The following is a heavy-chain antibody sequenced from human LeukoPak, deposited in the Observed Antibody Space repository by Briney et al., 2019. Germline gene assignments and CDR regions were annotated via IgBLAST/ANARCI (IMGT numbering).Heavy chain of an antibody. Sequence: PSETLTLSCAASGGSISSRPYRWGRIPQPQGKGLEWLGNIYYSGRTYSNSSLKRCVTISVDTSKSQCSLKLSSVTAADTAVYYCARSPPLNYYSYYMDVWGKGTTVTVSS. V-gene: IGHV4-39*07. CDR2: IYYSGRT. CDR1: GGSISSRPYR. J-gene: IGHJ6*03. CDR3: ARSPPLNYYSYYMDV.